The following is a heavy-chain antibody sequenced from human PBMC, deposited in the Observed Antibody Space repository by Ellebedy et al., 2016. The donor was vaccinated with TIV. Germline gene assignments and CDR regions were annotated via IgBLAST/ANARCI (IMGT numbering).Heavy chain of an antibody. Sequence: GESLKISCAASGLTFSSHAMSWVRQAPGKGLEWVSSITESGVNTYYADSVKGRFTSSRDNSKDTLYLQMNSLRAEDTAIYYWARDPVSVGPAFDVWGQGTMVTASS. V-gene: IGHV3-23*01. J-gene: IGHJ3*01. CDR2: ITESGVNT. D-gene: IGHD4-17*01. CDR3: ARDPVSVGPAFDV. CDR1: GLTFSSHA.